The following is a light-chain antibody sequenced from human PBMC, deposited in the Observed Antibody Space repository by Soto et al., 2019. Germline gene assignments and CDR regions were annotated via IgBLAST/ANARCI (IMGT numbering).Light chain of an antibody. CDR2: GAS. CDR1: QTISNF. J-gene: IGKJ4*01. V-gene: IGKV1-39*01. Sequence: DIQMTQSPSSLSASVGDRVIITCRASQTISNFLNWYQQKPGKAPKLLIYGASSLQSGVPSRFSGSRSGTDFTLTINSLQPDDFATYYCQQSYITLSFGGGTKVGIK. CDR3: QQSYITLS.